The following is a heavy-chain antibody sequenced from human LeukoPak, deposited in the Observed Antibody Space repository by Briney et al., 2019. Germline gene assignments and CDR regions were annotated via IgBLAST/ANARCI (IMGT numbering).Heavy chain of an antibody. J-gene: IGHJ4*02. CDR3: ARGYYDSRGDY. D-gene: IGHD3-22*01. V-gene: IGHV3-74*01. Sequence: PGGSLRLSCAASGFTFSNYWMHWVRQAPGKGLVWVSRINSDGSATNYADSVKGRFTISRDNAKNTLYLQMNSLRAEDTAVYYCARGYYDSRGDYWGQGTLVTVPS. CDR1: GFTFSNYW. CDR2: INSDGSAT.